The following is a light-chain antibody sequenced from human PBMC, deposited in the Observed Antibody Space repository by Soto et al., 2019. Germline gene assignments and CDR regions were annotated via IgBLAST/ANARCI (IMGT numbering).Light chain of an antibody. CDR1: SSDIGYYNY. CDR2: EVT. CDR3: SSYTFSNAFEV. V-gene: IGLV2-8*01. J-gene: IGLJ1*01. Sequence: QSVLSQPPSASGSPGQSVTISCTGSSSDIGYYNYVSWYQQHPGKAPKLMIYEVTKRPSGVPDRFSGSKSGNTASLTVSGLQAEDEADYYCSSYTFSNAFEVFGPGTKLTVL.